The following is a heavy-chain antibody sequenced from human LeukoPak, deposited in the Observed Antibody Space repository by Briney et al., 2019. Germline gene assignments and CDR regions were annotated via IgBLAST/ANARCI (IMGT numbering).Heavy chain of an antibody. CDR2: ITGSDSST. CDR3: ARGTTPYDYGGNSVY. Sequence: GGSLRLSCAASGFPFSTYAMTWVRQAPGKGLEWVSGITGSDSSTYYADSVRGRFTISRDNSKNTVFLQMSSLRADDTAIYYCARGTTPYDYGGNSVYWGQGTLVTVSS. CDR1: GFPFSTYA. J-gene: IGHJ4*02. V-gene: IGHV3-23*01. D-gene: IGHD4-17*01.